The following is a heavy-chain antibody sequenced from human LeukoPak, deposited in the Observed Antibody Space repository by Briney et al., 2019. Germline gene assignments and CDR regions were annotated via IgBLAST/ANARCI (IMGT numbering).Heavy chain of an antibody. Sequence: GGSLRLSCAASGFSFSRYWMHWVRQGPGKGLVWVSRINSDGSRTSYADSVKGRFTISRDNAKNTLYLQMNSLRAEDTAVYYCARARRDGNWFDPWGQGTLVAVSS. J-gene: IGHJ5*02. V-gene: IGHV3-74*01. CDR2: INSDGSRT. CDR3: ARARRDGNWFDP. CDR1: GFSFSRYW. D-gene: IGHD5-24*01.